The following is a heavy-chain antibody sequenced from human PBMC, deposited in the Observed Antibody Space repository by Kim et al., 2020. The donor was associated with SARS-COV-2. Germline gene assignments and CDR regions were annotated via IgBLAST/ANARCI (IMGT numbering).Heavy chain of an antibody. D-gene: IGHD3-22*01. V-gene: IGHV1-3*01. CDR1: GYTFTSYA. Sequence: ASVKVSCKASGYTFTSYAMHWVRQAPGQRLESMGWINAGNGNTKYSQKFQGRVTITRDTSASTAYMELSSLRSEDTAVYYCARDLRYYDSSGYSGFDYWGQGTLVTVSS. J-gene: IGHJ4*02. CDR2: INAGNGNT. CDR3: ARDLRYYDSSGYSGFDY.